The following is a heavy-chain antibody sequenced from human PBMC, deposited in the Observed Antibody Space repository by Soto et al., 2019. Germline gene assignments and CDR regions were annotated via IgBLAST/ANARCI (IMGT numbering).Heavy chain of an antibody. CDR1: GGSISSYY. D-gene: IGHD4-17*01. V-gene: IGHV4-59*01. Sequence: QVQLQESGPGLVKPSETLSLTCTVSGGSISSYYWSWIRQPPGKGLEWIGYIYYSGSTNYNPSLKSRVTISVDTSKNQFSLKLSSVTAADTAVYYCARGSWIDYGGAFDIWGQGTMVTVSS. J-gene: IGHJ3*02. CDR3: ARGSWIDYGGAFDI. CDR2: IYYSGST.